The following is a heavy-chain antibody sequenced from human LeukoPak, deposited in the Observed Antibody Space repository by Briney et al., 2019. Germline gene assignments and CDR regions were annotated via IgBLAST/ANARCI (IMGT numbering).Heavy chain of an antibody. J-gene: IGHJ4*02. CDR1: GYTFTGYY. Sequence: GASVKVSCKASGYTFTGYYMHWVRQAPGQGLEWMGWVNPNSGGTNYAQKFQGWVTMTRDTSISTAYMELSRLKSDDTAVYYCARSYQLLLPYYFDYWGQGTLVTVSS. D-gene: IGHD2-15*01. CDR3: ARSYQLLLPYYFDY. V-gene: IGHV1-2*04. CDR2: VNPNSGGT.